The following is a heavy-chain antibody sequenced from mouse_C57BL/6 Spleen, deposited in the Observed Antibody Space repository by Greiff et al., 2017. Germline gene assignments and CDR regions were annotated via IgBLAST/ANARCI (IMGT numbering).Heavy chain of an antibody. CDR1: GFTFSDYY. CDR3: ARHDGDGVPN. V-gene: IGHV5-12*01. Sequence: EVKVEESGGGLVQPGGSLKLSCAASGFTFSDYYMYWVRQTPEKRLEWVAYISNGGGSTYYPDTVKGRFTISRDNAKNTLYLQMSRLKSEDTAMYYCARHDGDGVPNWGQGTLVTVSA. J-gene: IGHJ3*01. D-gene: IGHD3-3*01. CDR2: ISNGGGST.